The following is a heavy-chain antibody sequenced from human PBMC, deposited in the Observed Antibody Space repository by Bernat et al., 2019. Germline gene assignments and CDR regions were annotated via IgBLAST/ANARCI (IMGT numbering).Heavy chain of an antibody. V-gene: IGHV4-34*01. J-gene: IGHJ6*02. CDR3: SLGYYYYGMDV. Sequence: QVQLQQWGAGLLKPSETLSLTCAVYGGSFSGYYWSWIRQPPGKGLEWIGEINHSGSTNYNPSLKSRVTISVDTSKNKFSLKLSSVTAADTAVYYCSLGYYYYGMDVWGQGTTVTVSS. CDR1: GGSFSGYY. CDR2: INHSGST.